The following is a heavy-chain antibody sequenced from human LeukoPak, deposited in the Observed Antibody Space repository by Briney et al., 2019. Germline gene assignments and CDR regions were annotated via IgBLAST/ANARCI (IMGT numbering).Heavy chain of an antibody. Sequence: TGGSLRLSCAASGFTFSSYSMNWVRQAPGKGLEWVSSISSSSSYIYYADSVKGRFTISRDNSKNTLYLQMNSLRAEDTAVYYCAKDHGDYVDYWGQGTLVTVSS. J-gene: IGHJ4*02. V-gene: IGHV3-21*01. CDR2: ISSSSSYI. CDR1: GFTFSSYS. D-gene: IGHD4-17*01. CDR3: AKDHGDYVDY.